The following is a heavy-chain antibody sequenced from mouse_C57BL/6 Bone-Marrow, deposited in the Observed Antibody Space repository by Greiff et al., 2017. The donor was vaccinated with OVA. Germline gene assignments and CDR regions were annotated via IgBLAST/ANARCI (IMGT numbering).Heavy chain of an antibody. Sequence: EVQLQQSGGDLVKPGGSLKLSCAASGFTFSSYGMSWVRQTPDKRLEWVATISSGGSYTYYPDSVKGRFTISRDNAKNTLYLQMSSLKSEDTAMYYCARPGVVGYFDYWGQGTTLTVSS. J-gene: IGHJ2*01. CDR3: ARPGVVGYFDY. V-gene: IGHV5-6*01. CDR2: ISSGGSYT. D-gene: IGHD1-1*01. CDR1: GFTFSSYG.